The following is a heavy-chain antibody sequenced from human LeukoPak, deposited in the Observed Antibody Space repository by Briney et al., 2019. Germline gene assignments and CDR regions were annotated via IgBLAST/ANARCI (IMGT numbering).Heavy chain of an antibody. D-gene: IGHD3-3*01. Sequence: ASVKVSCKASGYTSTSYDINWVRQATGQGLEWMGWMNPNSGNTGYAQKFQGRVTITRNTSISTAYMELSSLRSEDTAVYYCARGRGVFGVVMNDYWGQGTLVTVSS. CDR3: ARGRGVFGVVMNDY. V-gene: IGHV1-8*03. CDR2: MNPNSGNT. J-gene: IGHJ4*02. CDR1: GYTSTSYD.